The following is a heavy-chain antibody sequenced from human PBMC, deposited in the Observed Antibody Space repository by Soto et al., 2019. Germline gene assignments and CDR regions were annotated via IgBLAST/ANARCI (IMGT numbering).Heavy chain of an antibody. CDR1: GFTFSSYA. J-gene: IGHJ3*02. CDR2: ISGSGGST. V-gene: IGHV3-23*01. Sequence: GGSLRLSCAASGFTFSSYAMSWVRQAPGKGLEWVSAISGSGGSTYYADSVKGRFTISRDNSKNTLYLQMNSLRAEDTAVYYCAKTTTPPRSIAVAGTTDIWGQGTMVTVSS. D-gene: IGHD6-19*01. CDR3: AKTTTPPRSIAVAGTTDI.